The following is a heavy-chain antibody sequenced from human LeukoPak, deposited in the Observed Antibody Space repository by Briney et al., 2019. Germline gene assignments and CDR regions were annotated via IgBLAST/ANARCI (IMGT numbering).Heavy chain of an antibody. CDR2: ISWNSGSI. J-gene: IGHJ4*02. CDR1: GFTFDDYA. Sequence: PGGSLRLSCAASGFTFDDYAMHWVRQAPGKGLEWVSGISWNSGSIGYADSVKGRFTISRDNAKNSLYLQMNSLRAEDTALYYCAKDLAAAYGGVDYWGQGILVTVSS. CDR3: AKDLAAAYGGVDY. D-gene: IGHD6-13*01. V-gene: IGHV3-9*01.